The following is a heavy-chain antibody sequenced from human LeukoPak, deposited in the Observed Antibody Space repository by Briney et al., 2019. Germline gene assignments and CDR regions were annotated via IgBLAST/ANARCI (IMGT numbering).Heavy chain of an antibody. CDR3: AKVQAGRGLAPPPHFDP. Sequence: PGGSLRLSCAASGFTFSSYGMHWVRQAPGKGLEWVAFIRYDGSNKYYADSVKGRFTISRDNSKNTLYLQMNSLRAEDTAVYYCAKVQAGRGLAPPPHFDPWGQGTLVTVSS. D-gene: IGHD6-19*01. J-gene: IGHJ5*02. CDR2: IRYDGSNK. V-gene: IGHV3-30*02. CDR1: GFTFSSYG.